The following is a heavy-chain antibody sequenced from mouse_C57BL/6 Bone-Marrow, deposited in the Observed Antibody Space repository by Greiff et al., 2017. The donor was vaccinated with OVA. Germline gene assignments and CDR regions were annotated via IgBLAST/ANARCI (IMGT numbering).Heavy chain of an antibody. CDR3: ASRYGSSPWFAY. V-gene: IGHV1-18*01. J-gene: IGHJ3*01. CDR2: INPNNGGT. CDR1: GYTFTDYN. D-gene: IGHD1-1*01. Sequence: EVQLQQSGPELVKPGASVKIPCKASGYTFTDYNMDWVKQSHGKSLEWIGDINPNNGGTIYNQKFKGKATLTVDKSSSTAYMELRGVTAEDTAVYYWASRYGSSPWFAYWGQGTLVTVSA.